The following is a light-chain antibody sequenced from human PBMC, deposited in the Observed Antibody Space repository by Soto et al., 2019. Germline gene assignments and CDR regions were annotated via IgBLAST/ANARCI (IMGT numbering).Light chain of an antibody. CDR2: AAS. Sequence: DIQMTKSPSSLPASVGDRVTITCRASQSISSSLNWYQQKPGNAPNLMIYAASSLQGGVPSRFSGSGSGTDFTLTISSLQPEDFATYYCQQSYSKIWTFGQGTKVEIK. CDR1: QSISSS. V-gene: IGKV1-39*01. CDR3: QQSYSKIWT. J-gene: IGKJ1*01.